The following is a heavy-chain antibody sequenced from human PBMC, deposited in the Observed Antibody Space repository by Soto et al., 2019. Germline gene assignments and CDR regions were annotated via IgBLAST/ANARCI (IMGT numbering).Heavy chain of an antibody. Sequence: GESLKISCKGSGYSFTSYWIGWVRQMPGKGLEWMGIIYPGDSDTRYSPSFQGQVTISADKSISTAYLQWSSLKASDTAMYYCARTPTPGIAVAGRDAFDIWGQGTMVTVSS. CDR2: IYPGDSDT. J-gene: IGHJ3*02. CDR1: GYSFTSYW. D-gene: IGHD6-19*01. CDR3: ARTPTPGIAVAGRDAFDI. V-gene: IGHV5-51*01.